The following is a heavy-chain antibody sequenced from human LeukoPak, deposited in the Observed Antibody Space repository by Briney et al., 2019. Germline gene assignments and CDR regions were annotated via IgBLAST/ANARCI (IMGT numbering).Heavy chain of an antibody. Sequence: PSQTLSLTCTVSGGYISSGDYYWSWLRQPPGKGLVWIGYINYSGSTYYNPSLKSRVTISVDTSKNQFSLKLSSVTAADRAVYYCAREYSSSSMDWDAFDIWGQGKMVTVSS. J-gene: IGHJ3*02. CDR3: AREYSSSSMDWDAFDI. CDR2: INYSGST. CDR1: GGYISSGDYY. V-gene: IGHV4-30-4*08. D-gene: IGHD6-6*01.